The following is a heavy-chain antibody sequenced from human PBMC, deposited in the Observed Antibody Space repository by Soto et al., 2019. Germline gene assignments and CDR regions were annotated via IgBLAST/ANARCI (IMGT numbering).Heavy chain of an antibody. D-gene: IGHD3-22*01. Sequence: PGGSLRLSCAASGFTFSGSAMHWVRQASGQGLEWVGRIRSKANSYATAYAASVKGRFTISRDDSKNTAYLQMNSLKTEDTAVYYCTTDQYYYDSGGYPDGAFDIWGQGTMVTVSS. CDR3: TTDQYYYDSGGYPDGAFDI. CDR1: GFTFSGSA. J-gene: IGHJ3*02. V-gene: IGHV3-73*01. CDR2: IRSKANSYAT.